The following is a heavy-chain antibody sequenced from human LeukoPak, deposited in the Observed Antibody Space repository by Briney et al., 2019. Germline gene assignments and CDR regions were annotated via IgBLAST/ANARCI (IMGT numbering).Heavy chain of an antibody. CDR2: ISGSGDNT. Sequence: GGSLTLSCAASGFSFSSYAMSWVRQAPGKGLEWVSSISGSGDNTYYAESVKGRFTISRDNPKNTLFLQMNSLRAEDTAVFYCAKRSGYTTGWFFHFWGQGTLVTVSS. D-gene: IGHD6-19*01. CDR1: GFSFSSYA. J-gene: IGHJ4*02. CDR3: AKRSGYTTGWFFHF. V-gene: IGHV3-23*01.